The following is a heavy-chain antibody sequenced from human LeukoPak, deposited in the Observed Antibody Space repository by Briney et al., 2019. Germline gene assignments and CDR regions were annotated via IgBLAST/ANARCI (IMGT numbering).Heavy chain of an antibody. CDR2: INPNSGGT. CDR3: ARDRRFLEWLLYDALDY. CDR1: GYTFTGYY. D-gene: IGHD3-3*01. Sequence: ASVKVSCKASGYTFTGYYMHWVRQAPGQGLEWMGWINPNSGGTNYAQKFQGRVTMTRDMSISTAYMELSRLRSDDTAVYYCARDRRFLEWLLYDALDYWGQGTLVTVSS. J-gene: IGHJ4*02. V-gene: IGHV1-2*02.